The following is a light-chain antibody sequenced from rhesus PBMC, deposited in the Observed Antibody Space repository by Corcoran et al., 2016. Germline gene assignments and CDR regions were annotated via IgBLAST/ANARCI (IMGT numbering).Light chain of an antibody. CDR2: DAS. CDR1: QGISNY. CDR3: QQRNYYPLT. V-gene: IGKV1-38*01. J-gene: IGKJ4*01. Sequence: DIQLTQSPSSLSASVGDRVTISCRASQGISNYVAWYQQKPGKVPKLLIHDASKLHIGVPSRFSGSGYGTDFTLTISSLQPEDFAVYFSQQRNYYPLTFGGGTKVEI.